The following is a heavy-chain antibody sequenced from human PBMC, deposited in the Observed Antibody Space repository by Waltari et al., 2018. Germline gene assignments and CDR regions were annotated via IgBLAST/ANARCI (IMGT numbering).Heavy chain of an antibody. CDR1: GFTSIDYG. D-gene: IGHD1-7*01. J-gene: IGHJ4*02. Sequence: EVYLVESGGGLVKPGGSLRLSCVVSGFTSIDYGMHWIRQPPGKCLEWVSGIYGKGGRLDYLDAVRGRFTISRDDAKNSLYLQMNSLRVEDTALYFCIKETKAGGLDYWGQGTLVTVSS. V-gene: IGHV3-9*02. CDR2: IYGKGGRL. CDR3: IKETKAGGLDY.